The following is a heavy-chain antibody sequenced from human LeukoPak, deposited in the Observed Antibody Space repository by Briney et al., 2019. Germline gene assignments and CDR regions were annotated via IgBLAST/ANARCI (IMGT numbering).Heavy chain of an antibody. CDR1: GGSISTTNYG. V-gene: IGHV4-30-4*01. CDR2: IYYSGTP. Sequence: SETLSLPCTVWGGSISTTNYGWRWVRQPRGKGVQSIAYIYYSGTPYYSPSLKCPLTISVHTSKNHFSLKLISLTAADTAVYYCAREYQLHYFDYWGQGALVSVSS. CDR3: AREYQLHYFDY. D-gene: IGHD2-2*01. J-gene: IGHJ4*02.